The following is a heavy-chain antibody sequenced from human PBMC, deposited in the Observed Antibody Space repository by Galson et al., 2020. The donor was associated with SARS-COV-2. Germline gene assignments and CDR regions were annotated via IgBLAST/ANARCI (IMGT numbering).Heavy chain of an antibody. CDR2: ISSSSSTT. V-gene: IGHV3-48*04. D-gene: IGHD3-22*01. J-gene: IGHJ3*02. CDR3: ARAPLGYFDSGGYKAFDI. Sequence: QAGGSLRLSCAASGFTFSSHSMSWVRQAPGKGLEWVSFISSSSSTTHHADSMWGRFTISRDNAKNSLYLQMNSLRAEDTAVYDCARAPLGYFDSGGYKAFDIWGQGTMVTVSS. CDR1: GFTFSSHS.